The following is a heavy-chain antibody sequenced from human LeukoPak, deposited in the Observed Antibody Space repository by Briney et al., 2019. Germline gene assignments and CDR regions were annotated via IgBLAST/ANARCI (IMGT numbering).Heavy chain of an antibody. V-gene: IGHV3-7*01. Sequence: GGSLRLSCAASGFTFSSYYMSWVRQAPGKRLEWVANIKQDGSDKHYVDSVKGRFTISRDNAKNSLYLQVNSLRAEDTAVYYCAREGIAIFGDDAFDIWGQGTMVTVSS. CDR1: GFTFSSYY. J-gene: IGHJ3*02. D-gene: IGHD3-9*01. CDR2: IKQDGSDK. CDR3: AREGIAIFGDDAFDI.